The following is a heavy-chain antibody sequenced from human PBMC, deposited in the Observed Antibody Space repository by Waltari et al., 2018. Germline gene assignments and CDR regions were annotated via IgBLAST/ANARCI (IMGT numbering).Heavy chain of an antibody. D-gene: IGHD6-13*01. V-gene: IGHV4-31*01. CDR1: SGSISSGDYY. J-gene: IGHJ6*03. CDR3: ARVPRPGSSSWYGDYYYMDV. CDR2: ISYGGST. Sequence: QVQLQESGPGLVKPSQTLSLTCTVSSGSISSGDYYWSWIRQHPGKGLEWIGYISYGGSTYYNPSLNSLVGISIARSKNQFSLNLSSVTAADTAVYYWARVPRPGSSSWYGDYYYMDVWGKGTTVTVSS.